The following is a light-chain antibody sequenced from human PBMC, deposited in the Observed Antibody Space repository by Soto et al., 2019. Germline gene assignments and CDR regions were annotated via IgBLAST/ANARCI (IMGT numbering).Light chain of an antibody. V-gene: IGKV3-20*01. CDR2: GAS. CDR1: QSVSSSY. J-gene: IGKJ5*01. CDR3: QQYGSS. Sequence: EIVLTQSPGTLSLSPVEGATLSCRASQSVSSSYLAWYQQKPGQAPRLLIYGASSRATGIPDRFSGSGSGTDFTLTISRLEPEDFAVYYCQQYGSSFGQGTRLQTK.